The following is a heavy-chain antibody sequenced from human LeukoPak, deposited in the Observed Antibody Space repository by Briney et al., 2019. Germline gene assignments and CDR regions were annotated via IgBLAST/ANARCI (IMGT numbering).Heavy chain of an antibody. Sequence: GASVKVSCKASGGTFSSYAISWVRQAPGQGLEWMGRIIPILGIANYAQKFQGRVTITADKSTSTAYMELSSLRSDDTAVYYCARGLGEDSSGYYYNPLFPLDYWGQGTLVTVSS. V-gene: IGHV1-69*04. J-gene: IGHJ4*02. D-gene: IGHD3-22*01. CDR1: GGTFSSYA. CDR2: IIPILGIA. CDR3: ARGLGEDSSGYYYNPLFPLDY.